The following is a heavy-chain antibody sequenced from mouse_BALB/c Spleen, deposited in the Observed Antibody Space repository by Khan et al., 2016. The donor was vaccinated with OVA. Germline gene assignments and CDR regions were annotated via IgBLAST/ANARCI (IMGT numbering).Heavy chain of an antibody. Sequence: QVQLKESGAELARPGASVKMSCKASGYTFTTYTMHWVKQRPGQGLEWIGYINPSNGYTNYNQKFKDKSTLTADKSSSTAYMQLSSLTSDYSAVYYCAREGAYYSADGWFYYWGQGTLVTVSA. V-gene: IGHV1-4*01. D-gene: IGHD2-12*01. CDR1: GYTFTTYT. J-gene: IGHJ3*01. CDR3: AREGAYYSADGWFYY. CDR2: INPSNGYT.